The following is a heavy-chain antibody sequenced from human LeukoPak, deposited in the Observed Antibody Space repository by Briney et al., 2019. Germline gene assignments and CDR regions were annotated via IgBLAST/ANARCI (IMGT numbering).Heavy chain of an antibody. D-gene: IGHD6-13*01. CDR2: IYPGDSNT. V-gene: IGHV5-51*01. Sequence: GESLKISCKGSGYSFPDYWIGWVRQMPGKGLEWMGIIYPGDSNTVYSPSFQGQVTISADKSVSTAYLQWSSLKASDTAMYYCARGIAAVGTDYFDYWGQGILVTVSS. J-gene: IGHJ4*02. CDR3: ARGIAAVGTDYFDY. CDR1: GYSFPDYW.